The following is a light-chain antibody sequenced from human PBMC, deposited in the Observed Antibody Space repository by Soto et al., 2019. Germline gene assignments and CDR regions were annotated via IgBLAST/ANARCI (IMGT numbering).Light chain of an antibody. Sequence: QYALTQPASVSASPGQSIFISCTGTSEDIGAYDYVSWYQQHPGKAPKLILYAVNDRPSGVSSRFSGSKSGNTASLTISGVQPDDEADYYCSSYRSSDTLEVFGTGTKVTVL. J-gene: IGLJ1*01. CDR2: AVN. CDR3: SSYRSSDTLEV. CDR1: SEDIGAYDY. V-gene: IGLV2-14*01.